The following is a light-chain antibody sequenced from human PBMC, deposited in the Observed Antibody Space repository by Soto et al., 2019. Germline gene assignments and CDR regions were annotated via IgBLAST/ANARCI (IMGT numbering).Light chain of an antibody. J-gene: IGKJ3*01. CDR1: QSLSTYS. Sequence: EIVLTQSPGTLSLSPGERATLSCRASQSLSTYSLAWYQQKPGQTPRLLIYAASTRDTDIPDRFNGSGSGTDFVLTISRLEPEDFALYYCQQYEASPLTFGPGTKVDVK. CDR3: QQYEASPLT. CDR2: AAS. V-gene: IGKV3-20*01.